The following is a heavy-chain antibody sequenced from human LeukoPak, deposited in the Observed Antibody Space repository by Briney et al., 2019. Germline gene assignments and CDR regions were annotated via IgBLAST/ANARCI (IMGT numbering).Heavy chain of an antibody. CDR3: ARGSTYDFWSGDALDV. Sequence: GGSLRLSCAASGFAFSSHAMTWVRQAPGKGLEWVSSISGSAEKTYYADSVKGRFTISRDSSQKILNLQMNNLRVEDTAIYYSARGSTYDFWSGDALDVWGQGTMVTVAS. D-gene: IGHD3-3*01. J-gene: IGHJ3*01. CDR2: ISGSAEKT. CDR1: GFAFSSHA. V-gene: IGHV3-23*01.